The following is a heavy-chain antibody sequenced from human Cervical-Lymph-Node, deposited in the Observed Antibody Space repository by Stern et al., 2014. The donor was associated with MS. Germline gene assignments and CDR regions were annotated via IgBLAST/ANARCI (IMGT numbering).Heavy chain of an antibody. Sequence: QVQLQESGPGLVKPSETLSLTCNVSGGSMPDYYWSWIRQPPGKVLEWIGYVYHTGSTSYNPSLKSRVTISIDTSKNQFALRVNSMTAADTAVYYCARGGRMASMFFWGQGTLVTVSS. CDR2: VYHTGST. CDR3: ARGGRMASMFF. V-gene: IGHV4-59*01. CDR1: GGSMPDYY. D-gene: IGHD5-24*01. J-gene: IGHJ4*02.